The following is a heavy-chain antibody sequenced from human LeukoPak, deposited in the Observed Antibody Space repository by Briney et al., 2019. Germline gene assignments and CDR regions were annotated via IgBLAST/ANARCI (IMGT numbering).Heavy chain of an antibody. D-gene: IGHD6-13*01. Sequence: GGSLRLSCAVSGFTFSSYSPNWVRQAPGKGLEWVSHITSSGSTIYYADSVKGRFTISRDTAKNSLYLQMNSLRDEDTAVYYCARAGGSSSWYTGYWGQGTLVTVSS. J-gene: IGHJ4*02. CDR3: ARAGGSSSWYTGY. CDR1: GFTFSSYS. V-gene: IGHV3-48*02. CDR2: ITSSGSTI.